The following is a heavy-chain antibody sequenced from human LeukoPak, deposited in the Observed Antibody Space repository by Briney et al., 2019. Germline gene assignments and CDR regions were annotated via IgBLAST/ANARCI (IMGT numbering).Heavy chain of an antibody. Sequence: PSETLSLTCTVSGGSISSGSYYWSWIRQPPGKGLEWIGYIYYSGSTNYNPSLKSRVTISVDTSKNQFSLKLSSVTAADTAVYYCARGTEGYYDYVWGSYPIGVYYFDYWGQGTLVTVSS. J-gene: IGHJ4*02. D-gene: IGHD3-16*02. V-gene: IGHV4-61*01. CDR1: GGSISSGSYY. CDR3: ARGTEGYYDYVWGSYPIGVYYFDY. CDR2: IYYSGST.